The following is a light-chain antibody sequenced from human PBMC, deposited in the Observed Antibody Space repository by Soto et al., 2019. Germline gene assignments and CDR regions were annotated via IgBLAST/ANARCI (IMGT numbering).Light chain of an antibody. Sequence: QSALTQPASVSGAPGQSITISCTGTSSDVGGYNYVSWYQQHPGKAPKLMIYEVSNRPSGVSNRFSGSKSGNTASLTISGLHAEDEADYYCRSYTSSFTVVFGGGTKLTVL. CDR2: EVS. CDR3: RSYTSSFTVV. CDR1: SSDVGGYNY. J-gene: IGLJ2*01. V-gene: IGLV2-14*01.